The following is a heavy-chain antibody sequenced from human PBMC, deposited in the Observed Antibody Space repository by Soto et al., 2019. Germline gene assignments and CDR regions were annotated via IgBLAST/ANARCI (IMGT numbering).Heavy chain of an antibody. V-gene: IGHV4-59*01. CDR1: GFTISSYD. Sequence: SETQSLTCTVSGFTISSYDWSWVRPPPGKGLEWIGYIYYSGSTNYNPSLKSRVTISVDTSKNQFSLKLSSVTAADTAVYSCARGLKTVTNYFDYWGQGTVVSVS. CDR3: ARGLKTVTNYFDY. D-gene: IGHD4-17*01. CDR2: IYYSGST. J-gene: IGHJ4*02.